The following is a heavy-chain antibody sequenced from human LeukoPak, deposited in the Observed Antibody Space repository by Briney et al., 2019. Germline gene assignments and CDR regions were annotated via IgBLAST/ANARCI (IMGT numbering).Heavy chain of an antibody. V-gene: IGHV3-43*02. CDR3: AKDLSTVFDALNI. CDR1: GFTFHDYA. J-gene: IGHJ3*02. D-gene: IGHD4-17*01. CDR2: ISGDGDTT. Sequence: AGGSLRLSCAASGFTFHDYAMHWVRQAPGKGLEWVSLISGDGDTTYYAASVKGRFTISRDNKKNFLYLQMNNLGTEDTALFYCAKDLSTVFDALNIWGQGTLVTVSS.